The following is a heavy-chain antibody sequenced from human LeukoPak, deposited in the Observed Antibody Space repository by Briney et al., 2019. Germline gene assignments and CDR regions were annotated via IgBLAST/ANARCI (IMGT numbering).Heavy chain of an antibody. V-gene: IGHV3-9*01. D-gene: IGHD6-13*01. CDR1: GFTFDDYA. Sequence: SLRLSCAASGFTFDDYAMHWVRQAPGKGLEWVSGISWNSGSIGYADSVKGRFTISRDNSKNTLYLQMNSLRAEDTAVYYCAKDTIAGYPMNWFDPWGQGTLVTVSS. CDR3: AKDTIAGYPMNWFDP. CDR2: ISWNSGSI. J-gene: IGHJ5*02.